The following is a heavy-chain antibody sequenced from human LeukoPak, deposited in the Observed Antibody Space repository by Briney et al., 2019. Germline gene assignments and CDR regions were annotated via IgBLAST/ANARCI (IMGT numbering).Heavy chain of an antibody. CDR2: INPNSGGT. V-gene: IGHV1-2*02. CDR1: GYTFTGYH. J-gene: IGHJ4*02. CDR3: AGRPDTAIVPIFDY. Sequence: ASVKVSCKASGYTFTGYHSHWVRQAPGQGLEWMGWINPNSGGTNYAQKFQGRVTMTGDTSISTAYMELSRLSSDDTAIYYCAGRPDTAIVPIFDYWGQGTLVTVSS. D-gene: IGHD5-18*01.